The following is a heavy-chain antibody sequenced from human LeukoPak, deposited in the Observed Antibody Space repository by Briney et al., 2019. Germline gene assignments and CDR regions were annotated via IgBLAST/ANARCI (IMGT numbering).Heavy chain of an antibody. Sequence: GGSLRLSCAASGFTFSSYTMNWVRQAPGKGPEWVSSITSSSSYIYYADSVKGRFTISRYNARNSLYLQMNSLRAEDTALYYCARDGDTVLTRGYYYYMDVWGKGTTVTVSS. CDR1: GFTFSSYT. V-gene: IGHV3-21*01. J-gene: IGHJ6*03. CDR2: ITSSSSYI. CDR3: ARDGDTVLTRGYYYYMDV. D-gene: IGHD4-23*01.